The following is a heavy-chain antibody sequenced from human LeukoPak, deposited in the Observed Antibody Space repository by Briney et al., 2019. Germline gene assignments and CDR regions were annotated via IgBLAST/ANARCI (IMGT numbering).Heavy chain of an antibody. CDR1: GFTFSSYG. V-gene: IGHV3-30*02. Sequence: GGSLRLSCAASGFTFSSYGMHWVRQAPGKGLEWVAVIWYDGSNKYYADSVKGRFTISRDNSKNTLYLQMNSLRAEDTAVYYCAKDAIHAGYSSSWYEFNWFDPWGQGTLVTVSS. D-gene: IGHD6-13*01. CDR2: IWYDGSNK. CDR3: AKDAIHAGYSSSWYEFNWFDP. J-gene: IGHJ5*02.